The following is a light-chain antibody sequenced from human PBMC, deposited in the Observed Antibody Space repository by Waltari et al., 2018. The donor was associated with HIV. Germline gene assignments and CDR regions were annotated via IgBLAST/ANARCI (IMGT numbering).Light chain of an antibody. CDR1: QSVSSSY. CDR2: GAS. CDR3: QQYGSSPRT. V-gene: IGKV3-20*01. Sequence: SQSVSSSYLAWYQQKPGQAPRLLIYGASSRATGIPDRFSGSGSGTDFTLTISRLEPEDFAVYYCQQYGSSPRTFGQGP. J-gene: IGKJ1*01.